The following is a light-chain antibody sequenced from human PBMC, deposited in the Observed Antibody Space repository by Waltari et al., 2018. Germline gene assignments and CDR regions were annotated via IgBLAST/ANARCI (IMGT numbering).Light chain of an antibody. CDR1: AFPKRN. V-gene: IGLV3-25*03. CDR3: QSTDRSGTVV. Sequence: SFELTQPPSVSVSPGQTARITCSGDAFPKRNAFWYQPKAGQAPVLGIYKDTERPSGIPGRFSGSSAGTLVTLTISGVQAEDEADYYCQSTDRSGTVVFGGGTKLTVL. J-gene: IGLJ2*01. CDR2: KDT.